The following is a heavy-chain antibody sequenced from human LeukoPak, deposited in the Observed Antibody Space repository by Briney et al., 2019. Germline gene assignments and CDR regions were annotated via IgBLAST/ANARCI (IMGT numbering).Heavy chain of an antibody. V-gene: IGHV4-59*01. CDR2: IYYSGST. J-gene: IGHJ4*02. Sequence: PSETLSLTCTVSGGSISSYYWSWIRQPPGKGLEWIGYIYYSGSTNYNPSLKSRVTISVDTSKNQFSLKLSSVTAADTAVYYCAREMGELEHSQGLFDYWGQGTLVTVSS. CDR1: GGSISSYY. D-gene: IGHD1/OR15-1a*01. CDR3: AREMGELEHSQGLFDY.